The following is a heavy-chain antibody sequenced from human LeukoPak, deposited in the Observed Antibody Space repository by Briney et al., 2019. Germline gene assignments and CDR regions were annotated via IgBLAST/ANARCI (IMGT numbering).Heavy chain of an antibody. CDR2: IYSDGNT. CDR3: AREGPVQQQLSYYGMDV. CDR1: GFTVSSNY. Sequence: GGSLRLSCAASGFTVSSNYMSWVRQAPGKGLEWVSVIYSDGNTYYADSVKGRFTISRDNSKNTLYLQMNSLRAEDTAVYYCAREGPVQQQLSYYGMDVWGQGTTVTVSS. D-gene: IGHD6-13*01. V-gene: IGHV3-53*01. J-gene: IGHJ6*02.